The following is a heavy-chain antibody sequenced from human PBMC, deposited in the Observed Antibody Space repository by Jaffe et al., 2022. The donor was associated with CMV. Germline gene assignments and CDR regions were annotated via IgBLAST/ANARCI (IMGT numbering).Heavy chain of an antibody. CDR2: ISSSSSYI. D-gene: IGHD4-17*01. Sequence: EVQLVESGGGLVKPGGSLRLSCAASGFTFSSYSMNWVRQAPGKGLEWVSSISSSSSYIYYADSVKGRFTISRDNAKNSLYLQMNSLRAEDTAVYYCARLPDDYQYYFDYWGQGTLVTVSS. CDR3: ARLPDDYQYYFDY. CDR1: GFTFSSYS. V-gene: IGHV3-21*01. J-gene: IGHJ4*02.